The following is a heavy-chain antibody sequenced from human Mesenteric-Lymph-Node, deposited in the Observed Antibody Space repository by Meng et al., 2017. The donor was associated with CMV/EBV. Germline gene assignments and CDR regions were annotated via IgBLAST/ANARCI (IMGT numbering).Heavy chain of an antibody. J-gene: IGHJ6*02. CDR1: GFTFSSYW. Sequence: GESLKISCAASGFTFSSYWMSWVRQAPGKGLEWVANIKQDGSEKYYVDSVKGRFTISRDNAKNPLYLQMNSLRAEDTAVYYCARGLTGSRRRYYGMDVWGQGTTVTVSS. CDR3: ARGLTGSRRRYYGMDV. CDR2: IKQDGSEK. D-gene: IGHD1-20*01. V-gene: IGHV3-7*01.